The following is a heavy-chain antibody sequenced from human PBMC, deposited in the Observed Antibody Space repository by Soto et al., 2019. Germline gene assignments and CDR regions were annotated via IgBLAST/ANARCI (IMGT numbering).Heavy chain of an antibody. Sequence: QVQLVQSGAEVKKPGSSVKVSCKASGGTFTTYPINWVRQAPGQGLEWMGGLIPMFGTTNYAQKFQGRATITADESKRTAYMELSSLRYEDSAMYYCARQLTDGDYQYWGQGTLVIVSS. J-gene: IGHJ4*02. CDR2: LIPMFGTT. V-gene: IGHV1-69*01. CDR1: GGTFTTYP. CDR3: ARQLTDGDYQY. D-gene: IGHD4-17*01.